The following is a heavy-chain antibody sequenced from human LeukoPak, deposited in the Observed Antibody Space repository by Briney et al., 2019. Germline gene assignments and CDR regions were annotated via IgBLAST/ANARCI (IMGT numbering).Heavy chain of an antibody. CDR3: VKQGNYFGSGSYYGNWFDF. V-gene: IGHV1-8*01. J-gene: IGHJ5*01. D-gene: IGHD3-10*01. CDR2: MNPNSGNT. Sequence: ASVKVSCKASGYTFTNYDINWVRQAAGQGLEWMGWMNPNSGNTGYAQKFQGRVTMTRDTSISTAYMELGSLRSEDTAVYYCVKQGNYFGSGSYYGNWFDFWGQGNLVTVSS. CDR1: GYTFTNYD.